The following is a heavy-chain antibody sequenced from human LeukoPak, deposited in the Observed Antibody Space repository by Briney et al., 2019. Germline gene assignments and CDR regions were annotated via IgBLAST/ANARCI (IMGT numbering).Heavy chain of an antibody. CDR1: GGSISSGGYY. D-gene: IGHD1-26*01. CDR2: IYHSGST. V-gene: IGHV4-30-2*01. Sequence: SQTLSLTCTVSGGSISSGGYYWSWIRQPPGKGLEWIGYIYHSGSTYYNPSLKSRVTISVDRSKNQFSLKLSSVTAADTAVYYCASEAWEPDAFDIWGQGTMVTVSS. J-gene: IGHJ3*02. CDR3: ASEAWEPDAFDI.